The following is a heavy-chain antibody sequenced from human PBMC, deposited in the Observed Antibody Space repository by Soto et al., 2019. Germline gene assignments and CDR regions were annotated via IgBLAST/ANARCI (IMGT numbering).Heavy chain of an antibody. Sequence: PSETLSLTSTVSGGSISSYYWSWIRQPPGEGLEWIGYIYYSGSTNYNPSLKSRVTISVDTSKNQFSLKLTAVTAADTAVYYCARVRDYYDRSGYYDYYYYGMHVWGPGTTVTVSS. CDR1: GGSISSYY. CDR3: ARVRDYYDRSGYYDYYYYGMHV. V-gene: IGHV4-59*01. CDR2: IYYSGST. J-gene: IGHJ6*02. D-gene: IGHD3-22*01.